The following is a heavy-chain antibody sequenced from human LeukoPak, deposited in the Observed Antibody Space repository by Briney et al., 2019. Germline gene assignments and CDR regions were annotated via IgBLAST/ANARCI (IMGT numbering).Heavy chain of an antibody. CDR3: ARSVGHPTVTLYYYYYYGMDV. CDR1: GYTFTGYY. V-gene: IGHV1-2*02. Sequence: GASVKVSCKASGYTFTGYYMHWVRQAPGQGLEWMGWINPNSGGTNYAQKFQGRVTMTRDTSISTAYMELSSLRSEDTAVYYCARSVGHPTVTLYYYYYYGMDVWGQGTTVTVSS. D-gene: IGHD4-17*01. CDR2: INPNSGGT. J-gene: IGHJ6*02.